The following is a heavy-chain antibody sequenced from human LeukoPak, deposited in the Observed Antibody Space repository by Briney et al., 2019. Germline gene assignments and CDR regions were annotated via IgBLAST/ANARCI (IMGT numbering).Heavy chain of an antibody. Sequence: QPGGSLRLSCAASGFTFSSYGMHWVRQAPGKGLQWVTFIRYDGSIEYYADSVKGRFTISRDNSKNTLCLQMNSLRAEDTAVYYCARDSGAAAGTHPDYWGQGTLVTVSS. V-gene: IGHV3-30*02. J-gene: IGHJ4*02. D-gene: IGHD6-13*01. CDR1: GFTFSSYG. CDR3: ARDSGAAAGTHPDY. CDR2: IRYDGSIE.